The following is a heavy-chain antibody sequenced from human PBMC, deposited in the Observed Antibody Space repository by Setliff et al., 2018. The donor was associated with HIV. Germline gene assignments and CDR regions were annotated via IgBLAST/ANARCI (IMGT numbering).Heavy chain of an antibody. CDR3: AREAQYRSSWSARRVTWFDA. Sequence: SETLSLTCAVYGGSFRGYYWSWIRQPPGKGLEWIGEINHSGSINDNPSLKSRVTISVDTSKNQFSLNLRSVTPADTAVYYCAREAQYRSSWSARRVTWFDAWGQGTPVTVSS. CDR1: GGSFRGYY. CDR2: INHSGSI. V-gene: IGHV4-34*01. J-gene: IGHJ5*02. D-gene: IGHD6-13*01.